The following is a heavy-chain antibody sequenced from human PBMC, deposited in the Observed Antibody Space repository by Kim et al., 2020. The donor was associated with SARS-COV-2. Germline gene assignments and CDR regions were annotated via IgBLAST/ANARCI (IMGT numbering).Heavy chain of an antibody. CDR2: IWYDGSNK. D-gene: IGHD2-2*01. J-gene: IGHJ6*04. CDR1: GFTFSSYG. CDR3: ARELGYCSSTSCSYYYYGMDV. Sequence: GGSLRLSCAASGFTFSSYGMHWVRQAPGKGLEWVAGIWYDGSNKYYADSVKGRLTISRDNSKNTLYLQMNSLRAEDTAVYYCARELGYCSSTSCSYYYYGMDVWGEGPTVTVSS. V-gene: IGHV3-33*01.